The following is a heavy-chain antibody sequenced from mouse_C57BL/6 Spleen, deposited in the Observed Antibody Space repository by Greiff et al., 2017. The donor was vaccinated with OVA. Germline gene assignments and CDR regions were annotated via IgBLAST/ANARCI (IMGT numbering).Heavy chain of an antibody. Sequence: DVHLVESGGDLVKPGGSLKLSCAASGFTFSSYGMSWVRQTPDKRLEWVATISSGGSYTYYPDSVKGRFTISRDNAKNTLYLQMSSLKSEDTAMYYCARRLPYAMDYWGQGTSVTVSS. CDR3: ARRLPYAMDY. V-gene: IGHV5-6*02. D-gene: IGHD5-5*01. CDR2: ISSGGSYT. J-gene: IGHJ4*01. CDR1: GFTFSSYG.